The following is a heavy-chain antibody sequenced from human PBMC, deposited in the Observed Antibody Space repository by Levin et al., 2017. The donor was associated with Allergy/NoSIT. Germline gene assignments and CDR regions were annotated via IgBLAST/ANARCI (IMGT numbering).Heavy chain of an antibody. CDR2: IWYDGSNK. Sequence: GESLKISCAASGFTFSSYGMHWVRQAPGKGLEWVAVIWYDGSNKYYADSVKGRFTISRDNSKNTLYLQMNSLRAEDTAVYYCARAIPGYSGYEEPYDAFDIWGQGTMVTVSS. D-gene: IGHD5-12*01. V-gene: IGHV3-33*01. CDR3: ARAIPGYSGYEEPYDAFDI. CDR1: GFTFSSYG. J-gene: IGHJ3*02.